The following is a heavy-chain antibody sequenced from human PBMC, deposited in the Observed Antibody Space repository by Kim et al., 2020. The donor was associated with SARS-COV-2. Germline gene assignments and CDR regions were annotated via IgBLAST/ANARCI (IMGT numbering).Heavy chain of an antibody. V-gene: IGHV1-2*06. CDR1: GYTFTGYY. D-gene: IGHD5-12*01. Sequence: ASVKVSCKASGYTFTGYYMHWVRQAPGQGLEWMGRINPNSGGTNYAQKFQGRVTMTRDTSISTAYMELSRLRSDDTAVYYCARVTPGYSGYDVPFDYWGQGTLVTVSS. J-gene: IGHJ4*02. CDR2: INPNSGGT. CDR3: ARVTPGYSGYDVPFDY.